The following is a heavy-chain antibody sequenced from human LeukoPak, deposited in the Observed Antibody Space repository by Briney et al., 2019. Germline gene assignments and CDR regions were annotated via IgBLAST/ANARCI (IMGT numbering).Heavy chain of an antibody. Sequence: GGSLRLSCAASGFTFSSYWMHWVRQAPGKGLVWVSRINSDGSRTSYADSVKGRFTISRDNAKNTLYLQMNSLRAEDTAVYYCAREPAGNWLDPWGQGTLVTVSS. CDR1: GFTFSSYW. J-gene: IGHJ5*02. CDR3: AREPAGNWLDP. D-gene: IGHD6-19*01. V-gene: IGHV3-74*01. CDR2: INSDGSRT.